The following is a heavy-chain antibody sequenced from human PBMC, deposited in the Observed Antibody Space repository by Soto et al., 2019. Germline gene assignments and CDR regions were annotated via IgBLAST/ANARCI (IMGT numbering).Heavy chain of an antibody. D-gene: IGHD6-19*01. V-gene: IGHV3-7*05. CDR2: IKSDGSEI. CDR3: ARGIWQWHPALLY. J-gene: IGHJ4*02. Sequence: EVRLVESGGGFVQPGGCLRLSCEAPGFTFSSYWMTWVRQGPGKGLEWVAIIKSDGSEIYYVDSVKGRFTISRDNAKNSLYLQMSRLAAGDTAVYYCARGIWQWHPALLYWGQGTLVTVSS. CDR1: GFTFSSYW.